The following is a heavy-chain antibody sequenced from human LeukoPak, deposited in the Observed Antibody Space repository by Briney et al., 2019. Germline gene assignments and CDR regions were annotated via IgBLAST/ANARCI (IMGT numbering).Heavy chain of an antibody. J-gene: IGHJ4*02. CDR2: IYTSGST. V-gene: IGHV4-61*02. CDR3: ARQYIMWLVKISYFDY. Sequence: SETLSLTCTVSGVSISTSRYYWSWIRQPAGKGLEWIGRIYTSGSTNYNPSLKSRVTISVDTSKNQFSLKLSSVTAADTAVYYCARQYIMWLVKISYFDYWGQGTLVTVSS. CDR1: GVSISTSRYY. D-gene: IGHD6-19*01.